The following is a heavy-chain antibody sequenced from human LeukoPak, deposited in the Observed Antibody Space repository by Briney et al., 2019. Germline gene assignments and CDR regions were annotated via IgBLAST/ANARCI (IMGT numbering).Heavy chain of an antibody. CDR3: ASGYYYYYMDV. V-gene: IGHV4-4*02. J-gene: IGHJ6*03. CDR1: GDSISSSNW. Sequence: PSETLSLTCAVSGDSISSSNWWSWVRQPPGKGLEWIGEIHHSGYTNYNPSLKSRVTISLDKSKNQFSLKLNSVTAADTAVYYCASGYYYYYMDVWGKGTTVTVSS. CDR2: IHHSGYT.